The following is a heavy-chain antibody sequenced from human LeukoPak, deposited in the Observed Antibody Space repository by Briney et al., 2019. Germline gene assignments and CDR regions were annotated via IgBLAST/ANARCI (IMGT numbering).Heavy chain of an antibody. CDR3: ARREYSYGCYYFDY. D-gene: IGHD5-18*01. V-gene: IGHV3-48*03. CDR2: ISSRGDTQ. J-gene: IGHJ4*02. Sequence: PGGSLRLSCAASGFTFSRYEMNWVLQAPGKGLEWVSYISSRGDTQYYAAFVKGRFTISRDNAKNSLYLQMNSLRVEDTAVYYCARREYSYGCYYFDYWGQGSLVTVSS. CDR1: GFTFSRYE.